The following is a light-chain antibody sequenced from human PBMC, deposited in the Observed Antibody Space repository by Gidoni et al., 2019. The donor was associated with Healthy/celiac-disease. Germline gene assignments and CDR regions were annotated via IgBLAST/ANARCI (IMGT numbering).Light chain of an antibody. CDR3: QTQEV. V-gene: IGLV4-69*01. CDR2: LNSDGSH. J-gene: IGLJ2*01. Sequence: LVPTQSPSASASLGASAKLTCTLSSGHSSYAIAWHQQQPEKGPRYLMKLNSDGSHSKGDGIPDRFSGSSSGAERYLTIASLQSEDEADYYCQTQEVFGGGTKLTVL. CDR1: SGHSSYA.